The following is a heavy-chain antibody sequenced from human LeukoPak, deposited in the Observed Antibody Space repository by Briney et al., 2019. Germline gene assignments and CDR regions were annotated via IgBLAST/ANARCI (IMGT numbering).Heavy chain of an antibody. V-gene: IGHV4-59*01. CDR2: IYYSGST. J-gene: IGHJ4*02. CDR3: ARGGDCGDLRYIEC. D-gene: IGHD4-17*01. CDR1: GGSINSSY. Sequence: RSETLSLTCTVSGGSINSSYWSWIRQPPGKGLEWIGYIYYSGSTNYNPSLKSRVTLSLDTSKNQFSLTLNSLNAADTAGYFCARGGDCGDLRYIECWGQGTPVTLSS.